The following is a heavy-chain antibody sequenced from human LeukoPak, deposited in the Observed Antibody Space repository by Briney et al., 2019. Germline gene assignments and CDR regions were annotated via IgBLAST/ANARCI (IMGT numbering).Heavy chain of an antibody. V-gene: IGHV3-23*01. CDR1: GFTFSSYA. CDR2: ISGSGGST. CDR3: AKGLVRGSERPHMKNWFDP. J-gene: IGHJ5*02. Sequence: SGGSLRLSCAASGFTFSSYALSRVRQAPGKGLEWVSAISGSGGSTYYADSVKGRFTISRNNSKNTLYLQMNSLRAEDTAVYYCAKGLVRGSERPHMKNWFDPWGQGTLVTVSS. D-gene: IGHD3-10*01.